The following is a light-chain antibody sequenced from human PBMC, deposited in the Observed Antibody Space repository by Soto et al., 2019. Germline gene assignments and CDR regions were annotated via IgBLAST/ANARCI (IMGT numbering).Light chain of an antibody. CDR1: QSVSSN. J-gene: IGKJ1*01. V-gene: IGKV3-15*01. CDR2: GTS. Sequence: EVVMTQSPATLSVSPGDRATLSCRASQSVSSNLAWYQQKPGQAPRLLISGTSTRATGLPARFSGSGSGTEFTLTISSLQSEDFAVYYCQQYSNWPAWTFGQGTKVDIK. CDR3: QQYSNWPAWT.